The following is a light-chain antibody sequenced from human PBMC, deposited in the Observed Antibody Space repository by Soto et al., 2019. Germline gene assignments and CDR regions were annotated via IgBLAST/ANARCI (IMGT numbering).Light chain of an antibody. CDR2: KAS. CDR1: QTISSW. Sequence: DIQMTQSPSTLSASVGDRVTITCRASQTISSWLAWYQQKPGKVPKLLIYKASSLESGVPSRFSGSGSGTEFTLTISSLQPDDFATYYCQQSSTAPFTFGPGTKVDIK. J-gene: IGKJ3*01. CDR3: QQSSTAPFT. V-gene: IGKV1-5*03.